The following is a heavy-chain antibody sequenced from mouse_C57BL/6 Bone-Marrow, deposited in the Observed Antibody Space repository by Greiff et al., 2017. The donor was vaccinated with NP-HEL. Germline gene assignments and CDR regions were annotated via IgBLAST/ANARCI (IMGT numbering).Heavy chain of an antibody. D-gene: IGHD2-1*01. CDR3: AREGNYQYYYAMDN. J-gene: IGHJ4*01. Sequence: VQLQQSGAELARPGASVKLSCKASGYTFTSYGISWVKQRTGQGLEWIGEIYPRSGNTYYNEKFKGKATLTADKSSSTAYMELRSLTSEDSAVYFCAREGNYQYYYAMDNWGQGTSVTVSS. V-gene: IGHV1-81*01. CDR1: GYTFTSYG. CDR2: IYPRSGNT.